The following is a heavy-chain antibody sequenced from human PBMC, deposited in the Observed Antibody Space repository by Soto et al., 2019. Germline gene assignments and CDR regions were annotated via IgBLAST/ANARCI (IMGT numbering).Heavy chain of an antibody. Sequence: GGSLRLSCAASGFTFSSYAMSWVRQAPGKGLEWVSAISGSGGSTYYADSVKGRFTISRDNSKNTLYLQMNSLRAEDTAVYYCAAPGADGSGSYDYGMDVWGQGTTVTVSS. J-gene: IGHJ6*02. D-gene: IGHD3-10*01. CDR2: ISGSGGST. V-gene: IGHV3-23*01. CDR3: AAPGADGSGSYDYGMDV. CDR1: GFTFSSYA.